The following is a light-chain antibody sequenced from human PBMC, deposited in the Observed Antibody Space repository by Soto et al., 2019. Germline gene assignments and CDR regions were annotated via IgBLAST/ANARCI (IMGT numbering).Light chain of an antibody. CDR1: SSDVGAYNY. J-gene: IGLJ2*01. CDR2: EVF. CDR3: SSYAGSDFLV. Sequence: QSALTQPASVSGSPGQSITISCTGTSSDVGAYNYVSWYQQHPGKAPKLMIYEVFHRPSGIPDRFSGSKSGHTASLTVSGLRADDEATYYCSSYAGSDFLVFGGGTQLTVL. V-gene: IGLV2-8*01.